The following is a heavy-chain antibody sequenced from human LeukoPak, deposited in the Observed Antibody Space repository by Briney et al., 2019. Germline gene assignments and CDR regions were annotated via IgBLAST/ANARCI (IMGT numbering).Heavy chain of an antibody. CDR2: IYYSGST. CDR1: GGSISSGGYY. Sequence: SETLSPTCTVSGGSISSGGYYWSRIRQHPGKGLEWIGYIYYSGSTYYNPSLKSRVTISVDTSKNQFSLKLSSVTAADTAVYYCARGREGATLIDYWGQGTLVTVSS. V-gene: IGHV4-31*03. D-gene: IGHD1-26*01. J-gene: IGHJ4*02. CDR3: ARGREGATLIDY.